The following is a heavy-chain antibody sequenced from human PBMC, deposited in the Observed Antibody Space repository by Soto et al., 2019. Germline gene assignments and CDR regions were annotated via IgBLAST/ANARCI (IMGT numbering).Heavy chain of an antibody. D-gene: IGHD3-16*01. CDR1: GDSVSSNSAA. CDR3: ARGGAVVGGITGRDNWLDS. Sequence: SQTLSLTCAISGDSVSSNSAAWNWIRQSPSGGLEWLGRTYYRSKWYNDYAESVKSRIIINPDTSKNQVFLHLNSVSPEETAMYYCARGGAVVGGITGRDNWLDSWGHGTLVTVSS. J-gene: IGHJ5*01. V-gene: IGHV6-1*01. CDR2: TYYRSKWYN.